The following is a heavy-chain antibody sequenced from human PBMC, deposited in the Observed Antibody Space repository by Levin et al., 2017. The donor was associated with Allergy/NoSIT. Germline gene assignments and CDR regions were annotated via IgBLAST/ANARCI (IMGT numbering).Heavy chain of an antibody. D-gene: IGHD3-3*01. CDR3: AREVGASIDY. J-gene: IGHJ4*02. CDR2: VYYSGST. Sequence: PSETLSLTCTVSGGSITSSSHFWGWIRQPPGTGLEWIGSVYYSGSTYYSSSLKSRVTISADTSKNRFSLKMNSVTAADTAVYYCAREVGASIDYWGQGILVTVSS. CDR1: GGSITSSSHF. V-gene: IGHV4-39*07.